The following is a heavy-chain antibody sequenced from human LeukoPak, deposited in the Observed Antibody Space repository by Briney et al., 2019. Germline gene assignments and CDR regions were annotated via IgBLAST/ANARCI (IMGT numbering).Heavy chain of an antibody. CDR2: TYYSGST. Sequence: SETLSLTCTVSGGSISSYYWSWIRQPPGKGLEWIGYTYYSGSTNYNPSLESRVAISVDTSKNQFSLKLDSVTAADTAVYYCARLQATVTIHAYFDYWGQGALVTVSS. CDR3: ARLQATVTIHAYFDY. V-gene: IGHV4-59*01. J-gene: IGHJ4*01. CDR1: GGSISSYY. D-gene: IGHD4-17*01.